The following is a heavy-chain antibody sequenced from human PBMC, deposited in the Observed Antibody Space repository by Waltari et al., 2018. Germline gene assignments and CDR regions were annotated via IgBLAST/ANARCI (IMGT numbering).Heavy chain of an antibody. CDR1: GYSFTSYW. CDR2: IDPGDSDT. CDR3: ARHSRGLEMATPDYYYGMDV. D-gene: IGHD5-12*01. J-gene: IGHJ6*02. V-gene: IGHV5-51*01. Sequence: EVQLVQSGAEVKKPGESLKISCKGSGYSFTSYWIGWVRQMPGKGLEWMGVIDPGDSDTRYSPSFQGQGTISADKSISTAYLQWSSLKASDTAMYYCARHSRGLEMATPDYYYGMDVWGQGTTVTVSS.